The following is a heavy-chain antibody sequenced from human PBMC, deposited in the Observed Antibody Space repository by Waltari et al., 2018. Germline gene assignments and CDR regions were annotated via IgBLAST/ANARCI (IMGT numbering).Heavy chain of an antibody. CDR3: VRFWSGYYNWFDP. CDR1: GGSISSSSYY. CDR2: IYYSGST. Sequence: QLQLQESGPGLVKPSETLSLTCTVSGGSISSSSYYWGWIRQPPGKGLEWIGSIYYSGSTYYNPSLKSRVTISVDTSKNQFSLKLSSVTAADTAVYYCVRFWSGYYNWFDPWGQGTLVTVSS. V-gene: IGHV4-39*01. J-gene: IGHJ5*02. D-gene: IGHD3-3*01.